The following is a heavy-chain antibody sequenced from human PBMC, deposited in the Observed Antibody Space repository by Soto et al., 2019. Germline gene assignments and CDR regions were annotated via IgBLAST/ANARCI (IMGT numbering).Heavy chain of an antibody. CDR3: ARSVEGHFDY. Sequence: EVQLVESGGDLVQRGGSLRLSCAASGFTFNIYSMNWVRQAPGKGLEWFSYITSDTKTIKYADSVKGRFTISRDNAKNSVYLQMNSLRDEDTAVYYCARSVEGHFDYWGQGTVVTVFS. CDR1: GFTFNIYS. J-gene: IGHJ4*02. V-gene: IGHV3-48*02. D-gene: IGHD6-19*01. CDR2: ITSDTKTI.